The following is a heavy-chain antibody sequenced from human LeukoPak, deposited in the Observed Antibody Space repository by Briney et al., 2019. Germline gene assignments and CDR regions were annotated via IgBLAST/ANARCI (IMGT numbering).Heavy chain of an antibody. CDR1: GFTFSSYG. CDR3: AKAYWEDTAMEDYFDY. D-gene: IGHD5-18*01. J-gene: IGHJ4*02. CDR2: IWYDGSNK. V-gene: IGHV3-33*06. Sequence: PGRSLRLSCAASGFTFSSYGMHWVRQAPGKGPEWVAVIWYDGSNKYYADSVKGRFTISRDNSKNTLYLQMNSLRAEDTAVYYCAKAYWEDTAMEDYFDYWGQGTLVTVSS.